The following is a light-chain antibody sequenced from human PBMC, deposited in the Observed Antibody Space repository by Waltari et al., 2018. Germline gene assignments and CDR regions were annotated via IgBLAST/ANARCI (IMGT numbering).Light chain of an antibody. Sequence: DIVMPPSPATLSVSPGDRATLSCRASRRVSRKLAWFQQKTGQAPRLLIYGASTRATGSPARFSGSGSGTDFTLISSSLQSEDFADYDCQQLNNWPFTFGPGTKVDIK. V-gene: IGKV3-15*01. CDR2: GAS. J-gene: IGKJ3*01. CDR3: QQLNNWPFT. CDR1: RRVSRK.